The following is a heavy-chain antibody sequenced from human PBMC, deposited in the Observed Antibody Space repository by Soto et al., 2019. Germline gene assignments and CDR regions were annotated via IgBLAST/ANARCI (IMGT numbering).Heavy chain of an antibody. J-gene: IGHJ4*02. V-gene: IGHV4-30-2*01. CDR1: GGSISSGGYS. CDR2: IYHSGST. CDR3: ARGKDYGGDFDY. Sequence: SETLSLTCAVSGGSISSGGYSWSWIRQPPGKGLEWIGYIYHSGSTYYNPSLKSRVTISVDRSKNQFSLKLSSVTAADTAVYYCARGKDYGGDFDYWGQGTLVTVYS. D-gene: IGHD4-17*01.